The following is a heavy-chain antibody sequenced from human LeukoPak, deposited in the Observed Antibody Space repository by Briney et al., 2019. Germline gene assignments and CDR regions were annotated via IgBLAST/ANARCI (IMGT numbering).Heavy chain of an antibody. D-gene: IGHD5-24*01. J-gene: IGHJ4*02. Sequence: PSETLSLTCTVSGGSISSYYWSWIRQPPGKGLEWIGYIYYSGITNYNPSLKSRVTISVDTSKNQFPLKLSSVTAADTAVYYCAREGRRDGYIHYFDYWGQGTLVTVSS. V-gene: IGHV4-59*01. CDR2: IYYSGIT. CDR3: AREGRRDGYIHYFDY. CDR1: GGSISSYY.